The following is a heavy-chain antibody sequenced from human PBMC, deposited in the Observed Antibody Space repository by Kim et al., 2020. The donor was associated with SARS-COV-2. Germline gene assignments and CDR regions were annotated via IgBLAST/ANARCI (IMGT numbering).Heavy chain of an antibody. CDR1: GFTFSSYW. J-gene: IGHJ4*02. V-gene: IGHV3-7*01. D-gene: IGHD3-10*01. CDR2: IKQDGSEK. Sequence: GGSLRLSCAASGFTFSSYWMSWVRQAPGKGLEWVANIKQDGSEKYYVDSVKGRFTISRDNAKNSLYLQMNSLRAEDTAVYYCARDKLLWFGDPGDNFDYWGQGTLVTVSS. CDR3: ARDKLLWFGDPGDNFDY.